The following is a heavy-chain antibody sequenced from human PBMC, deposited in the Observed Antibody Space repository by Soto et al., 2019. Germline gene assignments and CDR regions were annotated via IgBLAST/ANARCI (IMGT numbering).Heavy chain of an antibody. CDR1: GFTFSSYA. D-gene: IGHD3-22*01. CDR2: ISGSGGST. CDR3: AREVSGDSSGYYFDY. V-gene: IGHV3-23*01. J-gene: IGHJ4*02. Sequence: GGSLRLSCAASGFTFSSYAMSWVRQAPGKGLEWVSAISGSGGSTYYADSVKGRFTISRDNSKNTLYLQMNSLRAEDTAVYYCAREVSGDSSGYYFDYWGQGTLVTVSS.